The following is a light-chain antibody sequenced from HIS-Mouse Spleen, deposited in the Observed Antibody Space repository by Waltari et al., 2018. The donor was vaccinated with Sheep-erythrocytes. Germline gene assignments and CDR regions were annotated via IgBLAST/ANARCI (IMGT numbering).Light chain of an antibody. CDR3: CSYAGSSTWV. CDR2: RNN. J-gene: IGLJ3*02. CDR1: RSNIGSNY. V-gene: IGLV1-47*01. Sequence: QSVLTQPPSASGTPGQRVTLPCSGTRSNIGSNYVYWYQQLPGTAPKLLIYRNNQRPSGVPDRFSGSKSGTSASLTISGLQAEDEADYYCCSYAGSSTWVFGGGTKLTVL.